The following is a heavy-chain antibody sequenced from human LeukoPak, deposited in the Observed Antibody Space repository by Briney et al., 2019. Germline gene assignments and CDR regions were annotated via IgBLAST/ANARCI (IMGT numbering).Heavy chain of an antibody. CDR1: GVTFSNHW. CDR3: ASGVLPHDY. D-gene: IGHD2-8*01. V-gene: IGHV3-7*01. CDR2: IKEDGSEK. Sequence: GGSLRLSCSVSGVTFSNHWMNWVRQAPGKGLEWVANIKEDGSEKYYGEFVKGRFTISRDNAKNSLYLQMSSLRAEDTAVYYCASGVLPHDYWGQGTLVTVSS. J-gene: IGHJ4*02.